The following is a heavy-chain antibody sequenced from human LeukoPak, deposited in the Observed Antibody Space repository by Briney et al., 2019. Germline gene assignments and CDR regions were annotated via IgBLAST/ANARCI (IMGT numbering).Heavy chain of an antibody. Sequence: GASLKVSCKASGYTVIGNYMHWVRQAPGQRLEWSGWITHNDGGANYAQKFHGRNSENRVTSNRTAYMEQSRLISDDAAVYYCARDYGGYEVDWGQGTLVTVSS. V-gene: IGHV1-2*02. CDR1: GYTVIGNY. J-gene: IGHJ4*02. CDR3: ARDYGGYEVD. CDR2: ITHNDGGA. D-gene: IGHD3-10*01.